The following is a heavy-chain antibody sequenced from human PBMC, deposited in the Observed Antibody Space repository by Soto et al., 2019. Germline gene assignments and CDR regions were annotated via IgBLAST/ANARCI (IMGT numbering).Heavy chain of an antibody. CDR1: GFTFSSYS. CDR2: ISSSSSTI. J-gene: IGHJ3*02. CDR3: ASTAHFWSGYPFDI. D-gene: IGHD3-3*02. Sequence: EVQLVESGGGLVQPGGSLRLSCAASGFTFSSYSMNWVRQAPGKGLEWVSYISSSSSTIYYADSVKGRFTISRDNAKNSLYLQMNSLRAEDTAVYYCASTAHFWSGYPFDIWGQGTMVTVSS. V-gene: IGHV3-48*01.